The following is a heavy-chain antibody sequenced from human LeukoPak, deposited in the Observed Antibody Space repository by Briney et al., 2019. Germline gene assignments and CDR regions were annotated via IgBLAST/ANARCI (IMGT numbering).Heavy chain of an antibody. CDR3: AREKNYGMDV. J-gene: IGHJ6*02. CDR2: IGAYNGNT. D-gene: IGHD2/OR15-2a*01. Sequence: ASVKVSCKASGYTFTSFGISWVRQAPGQGLEWTGWIGAYNGNTNYAQKFQGRVTMTTDTSTSTAYMELRGLRSGDTAVYYCAREKNYGMDVWGQGTTVTVSS. CDR1: GYTFTSFG. V-gene: IGHV1-18*01.